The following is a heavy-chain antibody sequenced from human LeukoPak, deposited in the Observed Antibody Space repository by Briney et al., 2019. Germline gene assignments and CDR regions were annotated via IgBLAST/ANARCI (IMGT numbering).Heavy chain of an antibody. CDR3: AKATSVSWSSGWYFDY. D-gene: IGHD6-19*01. J-gene: IGHJ4*02. Sequence: GGSLRLSCAASGFTFSSYAMSWVRQAPGKGLEWVSDISGSGDSIYYADSVKGRFTISRDNSKNTLYLQMNSLRAGDTAVYYCAKATSVSWSSGWYFDYWGQGTLVTVSS. CDR1: GFTFSSYA. CDR2: ISGSGDSI. V-gene: IGHV3-23*01.